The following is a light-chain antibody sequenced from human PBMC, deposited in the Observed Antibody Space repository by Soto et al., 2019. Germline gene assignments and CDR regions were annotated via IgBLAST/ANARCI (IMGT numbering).Light chain of an antibody. Sequence: DIQLTQSPSFLSASVGDRVTITCRASQGISSDLAWYQQNPGKAPKLLIYAASSLQSGVPSRFSGSGSGTDFTLTISSLQPEDFATYYCQQSYSTLITFGQGTRLEIK. CDR1: QGISSD. CDR2: AAS. J-gene: IGKJ5*01. CDR3: QQSYSTLIT. V-gene: IGKV1-39*01.